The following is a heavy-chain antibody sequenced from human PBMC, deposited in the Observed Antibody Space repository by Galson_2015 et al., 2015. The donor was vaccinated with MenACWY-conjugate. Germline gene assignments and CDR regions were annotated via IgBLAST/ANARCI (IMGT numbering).Heavy chain of an antibody. V-gene: IGHV1-24*01. D-gene: IGHD2-15*01. CDR3: ATERYCPGGNCSPYYYYALAV. CDR1: GYRLIESS. CDR2: FDPDDGET. J-gene: IGHJ6*02. Sequence: SVKVSCKVSGYRLIESSVHWVRQAPGKGLEWMGSFDPDDGETTSAQKFQGRVHMTGDTSTDTAFMELSSLRSEDTAIYYCATERYCPGGNCSPYYYYALAVWGQGTAVTVSS.